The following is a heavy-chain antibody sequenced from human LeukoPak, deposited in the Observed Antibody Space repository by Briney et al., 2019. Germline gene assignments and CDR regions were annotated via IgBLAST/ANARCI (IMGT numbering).Heavy chain of an antibody. D-gene: IGHD2-21*01. V-gene: IGHV1-2*02. CDR1: GYTFTSYY. J-gene: IGHJ4*02. CDR3: AKRGGALSD. CDR2: MNPNSGDT. Sequence: ASVKVSCKASGYTFTSYYIHWVRQVPGQGLEWMGWMNPNSGDTKFAPKFQGRVAMTRVTSINTAYMEVTGLTPADTAIYYCAKRGGALSDWGQGTLVTVSS.